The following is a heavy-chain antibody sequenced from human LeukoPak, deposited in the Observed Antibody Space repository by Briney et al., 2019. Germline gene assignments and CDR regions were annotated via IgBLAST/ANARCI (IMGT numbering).Heavy chain of an antibody. CDR2: IKQDGSEK. CDR3: ARGGFLEWLPTHY. V-gene: IGHV3-7*01. CDR1: GFTFSSYW. Sequence: GGSLRLSCAASGFTFSSYWMSWVRQAPGKGLEWVANIKQDGSEKYYVDSVKGRFTISRDNAKNSLYLQMNSLRAEDTAVYYYARGGFLEWLPTHYWGQGTLVTVSS. D-gene: IGHD3-3*01. J-gene: IGHJ4*02.